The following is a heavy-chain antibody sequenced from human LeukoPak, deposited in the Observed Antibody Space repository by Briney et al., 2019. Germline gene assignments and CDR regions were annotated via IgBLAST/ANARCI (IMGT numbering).Heavy chain of an antibody. CDR1: GYSISSGFY. Sequence: PSETLSLTCSVSGYSISSGFYWGWIRQPPGKGLEWIGNIFYSGSTYYSPSVKSQVTISLDTSRNQFSLKLNSVTAADTAVYYCAKSNGYGLVDIWGQGTMVTVSS. J-gene: IGHJ3*02. D-gene: IGHD3-10*01. CDR2: IFYSGST. CDR3: AKSNGYGLVDI. V-gene: IGHV4-38-2*02.